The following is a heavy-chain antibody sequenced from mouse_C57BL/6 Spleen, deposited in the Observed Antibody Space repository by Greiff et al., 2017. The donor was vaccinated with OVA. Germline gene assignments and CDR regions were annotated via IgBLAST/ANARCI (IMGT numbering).Heavy chain of an antibody. CDR1: GYTFPSYW. J-gene: IGHJ2*02. Sequence: VQLQQSGAELVKPGASVKLSCKASGYTFPSYWMHWVKQRPGRGLEWIGRIDPNSGGTKYNEKFKSKATLTVDKPSSTAYMQLSSLTSEDSAVYYCASRDDGYYVDYFDYWGQGTSLTVSS. D-gene: IGHD2-3*01. CDR2: IDPNSGGT. CDR3: ASRDDGYYVDYFDY. V-gene: IGHV1-72*01.